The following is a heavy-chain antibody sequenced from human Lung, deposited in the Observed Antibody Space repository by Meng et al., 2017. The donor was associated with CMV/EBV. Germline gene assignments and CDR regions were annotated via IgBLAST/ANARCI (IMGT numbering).Heavy chain of an antibody. Sequence: EXXKISCKGSGYSFTSYWIGWVRQMPGKGLEWMGIIYPGDSDTRYSPSFQGQVTISADKSISTAYLQWSSLKASDTAMYYCARELSSSSYYYGMDVWGQGTXVTVSS. D-gene: IGHD6-6*01. CDR2: IYPGDSDT. CDR1: GYSFTSYW. V-gene: IGHV5-51*01. CDR3: ARELSSSSYYYGMDV. J-gene: IGHJ6*02.